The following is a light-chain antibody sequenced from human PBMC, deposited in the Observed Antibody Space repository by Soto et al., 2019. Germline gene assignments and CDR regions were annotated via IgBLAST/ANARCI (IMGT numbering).Light chain of an antibody. CDR3: QQYESLPYT. CDR1: QSVLYSTNNKNY. Sequence: DIVMTQSPDSLAVSLGGRATINCKSSQSVLYSTNNKNYLAWYQQKPGQPPKLLIYWATTREAGVPDRFSGSGSGTDFTLTISSLQAEDLATYYCQQYESLPYTFGQGTQLEIK. V-gene: IGKV4-1*01. J-gene: IGKJ2*01. CDR2: WAT.